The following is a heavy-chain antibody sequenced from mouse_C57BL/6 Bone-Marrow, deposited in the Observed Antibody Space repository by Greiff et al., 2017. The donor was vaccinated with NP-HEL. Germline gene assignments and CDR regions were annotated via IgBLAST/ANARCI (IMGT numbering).Heavy chain of an antibody. V-gene: IGHV1-64*01. CDR1: GYTFTSYW. Sequence: QVQLKQPGAELVKPGASVKLSCKASGYTFTSYWMHWVKQTPGQGLEWIGMIHPNGGSTNYNDKFKSKVTLTVDKSYSTAYMQISSLTSEDSAVYYCARDPRGYFDYWGQGTTLTVTA. CDR2: IHPNGGST. J-gene: IGHJ2*01. CDR3: ARDPRGYFDY.